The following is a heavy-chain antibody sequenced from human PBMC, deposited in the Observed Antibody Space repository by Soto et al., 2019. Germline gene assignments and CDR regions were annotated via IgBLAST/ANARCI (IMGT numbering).Heavy chain of an antibody. Sequence: SETLSLTCTVSGGSISSYYWSWIRQPPGKGLEWIGYIYYSGSTLYNPSLESRVTISVDKSKNQFSLELSSVTAADTAVYYCARDTRDGYYFEYWGQGILVTVSS. J-gene: IGHJ4*02. CDR3: ARDTRDGYYFEY. D-gene: IGHD1-26*01. CDR1: GGSISSYY. CDR2: IYYSGST. V-gene: IGHV4-59*12.